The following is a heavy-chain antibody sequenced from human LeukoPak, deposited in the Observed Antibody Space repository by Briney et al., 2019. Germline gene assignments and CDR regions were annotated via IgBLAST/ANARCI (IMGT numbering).Heavy chain of an antibody. Sequence: ASVKVSCKVSGYTFTDYYMHWVQQAPGKGLEWMGLVDPEDGETIYAEKFQGRVTITADTSTDTAYMELSSLRSEDTAVYYCARGPLSSSWGTPGYYYMDVWGKGTTVTVSS. D-gene: IGHD6-13*01. CDR2: VDPEDGET. J-gene: IGHJ6*03. CDR1: GYTFTDYY. V-gene: IGHV1-69-2*01. CDR3: ARGPLSSSWGTPGYYYMDV.